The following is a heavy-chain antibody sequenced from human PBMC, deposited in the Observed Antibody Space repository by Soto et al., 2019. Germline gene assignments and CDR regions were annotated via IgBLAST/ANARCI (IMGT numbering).Heavy chain of an antibody. Sequence: VASVKVSCKASGYTFTSYGISWVRQAPGQGLEWMGWISAYNGNTNYAQKLQGRVTMTTDTSTSTAYMELRSLRSDDTAVYYCARERYDILTGYYWPTDYYYYYGMDVWGQGTTVTVSS. D-gene: IGHD3-9*01. CDR2: ISAYNGNT. CDR3: ARERYDILTGYYWPTDYYYYYGMDV. CDR1: GYTFTSYG. J-gene: IGHJ6*02. V-gene: IGHV1-18*01.